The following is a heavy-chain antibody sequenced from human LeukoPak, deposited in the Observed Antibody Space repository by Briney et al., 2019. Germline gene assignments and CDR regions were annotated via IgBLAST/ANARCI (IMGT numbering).Heavy chain of an antibody. Sequence: SETLSLTCTVSGYSISSGNYWGWIRQPPGRGLEWIGSIYHSGSTNYNPSLKSRVTISVDTSKNQFSLKLSSVTAADTAVYYCAGVTTGGSYYMDVWGKGTTVTVSS. CDR1: GYSISSGNY. V-gene: IGHV4-38-2*02. D-gene: IGHD1-1*01. CDR3: AGVTTGGSYYMDV. CDR2: IYHSGST. J-gene: IGHJ6*03.